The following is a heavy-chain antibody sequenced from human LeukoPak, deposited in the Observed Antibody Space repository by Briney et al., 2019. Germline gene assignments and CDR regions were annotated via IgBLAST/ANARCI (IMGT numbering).Heavy chain of an antibody. CDR1: GFTFRNFA. D-gene: IGHD1-1*01. CDR2: ISYDGSNK. V-gene: IGHV3-30*09. CDR3: AKDRFQRVPAYFDD. Sequence: GRSLRLSCAASGFTFRNFAMHWVRQAPGKGLEWVAVISYDGSNKYYADSVKGRIAISRDNSKNTLYLEVNSLRAEDTAVYYCAKDRFQRVPAYFDDWGQGTLVTVSS. J-gene: IGHJ4*02.